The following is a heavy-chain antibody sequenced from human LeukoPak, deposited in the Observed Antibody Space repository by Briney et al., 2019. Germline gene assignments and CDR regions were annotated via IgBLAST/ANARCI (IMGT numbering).Heavy chain of an antibody. CDR2: INPNSGGT. CDR3: ARGEITSGGVIVVFDY. J-gene: IGHJ4*02. V-gene: IGHV1-2*02. CDR1: GYTFTGYY. D-gene: IGHD3-16*02. Sequence: ATVKVSCTASGYTFTGYYMHWVRKAPGPGHEWMGWINPNSGGTNYAQKFHGRVTMTRDTSISTAYMELSRLRSDDTAVYYCARGEITSGGVIVVFDYWGQGTLVTVSS.